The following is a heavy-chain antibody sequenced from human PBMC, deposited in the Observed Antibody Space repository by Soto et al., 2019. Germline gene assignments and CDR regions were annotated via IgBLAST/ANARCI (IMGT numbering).Heavy chain of an antibody. CDR2: IKQDGSEK. J-gene: IGHJ3*02. D-gene: IGHD3-10*01. CDR1: GFTSSSYW. Sequence: GGSLRLSCAASGFTSSSYWMTWVRQAPGKGLEWVANIKQDGSEKFYVDSVKGRFTISRDTAKNSLYMQMNSLRAEDTAVYYCARGAGSYFRRVVGAFDIWGQGTMVTVSS. V-gene: IGHV3-7*04. CDR3: ARGAGSYFRRVVGAFDI.